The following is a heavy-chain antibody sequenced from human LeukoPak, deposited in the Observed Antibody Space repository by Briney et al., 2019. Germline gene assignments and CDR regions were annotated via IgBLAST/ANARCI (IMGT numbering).Heavy chain of an antibody. D-gene: IGHD3-10*01. V-gene: IGHV3-23*01. CDR1: GFTSSNYA. Sequence: PGGSLRLSCATSGFTSSNYAMSWVRQAPGKGLEWASVISGSGGSTYYADSVKGRFTISRDNSKNTLYLQMNSLRAEDTAVYYCAKDSNYYGSGTYSKGPVDYWGQGTLVTVSS. CDR2: ISGSGGST. CDR3: AKDSNYYGSGTYSKGPVDY. J-gene: IGHJ4*02.